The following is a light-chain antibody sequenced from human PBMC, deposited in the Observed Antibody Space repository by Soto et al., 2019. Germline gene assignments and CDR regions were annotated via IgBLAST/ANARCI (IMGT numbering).Light chain of an antibody. CDR1: QSVTSTY. V-gene: IGKV3-20*01. Sequence: EIVLTQSPGTLSSSPGERATLSCRASQSVTSTYLACYQQKPGQAPRLLIYGASSRAGGIPDRFSGSVSGSDFILTINRLEPEDFAVYYCQQYGSSHTFGQGTRLEIK. J-gene: IGKJ5*01. CDR3: QQYGSSHT. CDR2: GAS.